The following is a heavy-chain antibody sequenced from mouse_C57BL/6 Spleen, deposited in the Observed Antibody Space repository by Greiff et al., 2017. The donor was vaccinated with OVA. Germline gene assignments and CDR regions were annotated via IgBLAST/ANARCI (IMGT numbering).Heavy chain of an antibody. Sequence: QVQLQQSGAELVRPGTSVKVSCKASGYAFTNYLIEWVKQRPGQGLEWIGVINPGSGGTNYNEKFKGKATLTADKSSSTAYMQLSSLTSEDSAVYFCARWGYGSRMDYWGQGTSVTVSS. CDR2: INPGSGGT. CDR1: GYAFTNYL. D-gene: IGHD1-1*01. J-gene: IGHJ4*01. V-gene: IGHV1-54*01. CDR3: ARWGYGSRMDY.